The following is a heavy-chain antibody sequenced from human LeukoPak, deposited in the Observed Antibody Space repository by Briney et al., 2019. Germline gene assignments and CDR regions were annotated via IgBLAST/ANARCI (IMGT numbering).Heavy chain of an antibody. Sequence: GSLRLSWAASGFTVSSHYMSWVRQAPGKGLEWVSGIYSGGSTFYADSVKGRFTISRDNYKNTLYLQMNSLRAEDTAVYYCARGYRYDSSGYYYLDYWGQGTLVTVSS. J-gene: IGHJ4*02. D-gene: IGHD3-22*01. CDR2: IYSGGST. CDR3: ARGYRYDSSGYYYLDY. CDR1: GFTVSSHY. V-gene: IGHV3-53*01.